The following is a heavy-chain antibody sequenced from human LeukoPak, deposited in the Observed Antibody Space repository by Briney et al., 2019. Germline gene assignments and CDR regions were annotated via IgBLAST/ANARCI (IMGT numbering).Heavy chain of an antibody. J-gene: IGHJ4*02. CDR3: AKDAQRGFDYSNSFQY. V-gene: IGHV3-33*06. CDR2: IWSDATNM. D-gene: IGHD4-11*01. Sequence: QTGGSLRLSCAASGFIFTDYGFHWVRQAPGKGLEWVAAIWSDATNMFYANSVKGRFFIQRDDYQNTVYLEMSSLRAEATAVYYCAKDAQRGFDYSNSFQYWGQGSLVTVSS. CDR1: GFIFTDYG.